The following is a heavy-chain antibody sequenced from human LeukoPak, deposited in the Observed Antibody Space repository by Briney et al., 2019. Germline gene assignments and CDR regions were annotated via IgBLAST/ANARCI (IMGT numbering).Heavy chain of an antibody. D-gene: IGHD2-15*01. V-gene: IGHV3-74*01. CDR2: INDDGSDT. J-gene: IGHJ5*02. CDR1: GFTFKLYW. CDR3: IRGGPSTWS. Sequence: GGSLRLSCAASGFTFKLYWMHWVRQVPGKRPVWVSRINDDGSDTIYADSVRGRFTISRDDAKNTVYLQMNNLRAEDTAVYYCIRGGPSTWSWGQGTLVTVSS.